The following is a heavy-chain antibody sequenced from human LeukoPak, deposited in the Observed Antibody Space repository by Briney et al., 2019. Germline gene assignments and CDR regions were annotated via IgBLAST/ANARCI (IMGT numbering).Heavy chain of an antibody. CDR3: ARLGHCFPGRCYRECDW. D-gene: IGHD2-15*01. CDR1: GYNFTNFW. CDR2: VNPGNSKT. J-gene: IGHJ4*01. V-gene: IGHV5-51*01. Sequence: GESLKISCKGSGYNFTNFWIGWVRQLPGEGLEWMGIVNPGNSKTIYSPSFQGQVTISADRSSTTAYLQWSSLKATDTAMYFCARLGHCFPGRCYRECDWWGHGSLVTVSS.